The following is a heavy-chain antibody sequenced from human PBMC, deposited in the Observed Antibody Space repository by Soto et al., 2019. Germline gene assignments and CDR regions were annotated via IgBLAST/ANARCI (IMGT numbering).Heavy chain of an antibody. CDR1: GFSVTNNY. CDR2: IDIGGNT. Sequence: EVQVVESGGGLVQPGGSLRLSCAASGFSVTNNYMNWVRQAPGKGLEWVSIIDIGGNTYYADSVKDRFTISRDNSRITLYLHRASLRAEDTAVYYCARGRGSTGYLGREHYFDYWGQGTLVTVSP. CDR3: ARGRGSTGYLGREHYFDY. D-gene: IGHD2-2*01. V-gene: IGHV3-66*01. J-gene: IGHJ4*02.